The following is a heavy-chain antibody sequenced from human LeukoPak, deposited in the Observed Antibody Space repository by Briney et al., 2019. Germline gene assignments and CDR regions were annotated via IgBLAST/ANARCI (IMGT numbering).Heavy chain of an antibody. CDR2: INAGNGNT. Sequence: ASVKVSCKASGYTFTSYAMHWVRQAPGQRGDGMGWINAGNGNTKYLQKFQGRVTITRDTSASTAYMELSSLRSEDTAVYYCAREVGDGDLYFDYWGQGTLVTVSS. CDR3: AREVGDGDLYFDY. J-gene: IGHJ4*02. CDR1: GYTFTSYA. D-gene: IGHD4-17*01. V-gene: IGHV1-3*01.